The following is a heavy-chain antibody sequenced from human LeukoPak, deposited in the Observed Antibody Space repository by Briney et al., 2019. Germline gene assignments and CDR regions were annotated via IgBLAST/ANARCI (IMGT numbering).Heavy chain of an antibody. CDR3: ARDRGGSQDY. CDR2: IYYSGST. D-gene: IGHD1-26*01. J-gene: IGHJ4*02. CDR1: GGSISSYY. Sequence: PETLSLTCTVSGGSISSYYWSWIRQPPGKGLEWIGYIYYSGSTNYNPSLKSRVTISVDTSKNQFSLKLSSVTAADTAVYYCARDRGGSQDYWGQGTLVTVSS. V-gene: IGHV4-59*12.